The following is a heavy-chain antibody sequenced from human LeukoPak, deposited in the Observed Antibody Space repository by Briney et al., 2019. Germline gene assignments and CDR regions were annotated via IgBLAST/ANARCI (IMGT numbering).Heavy chain of an antibody. CDR2: ISNNGGYT. CDR1: GFTFSSSA. J-gene: IGHJ4*02. Sequence: GGSLRLSCAASGFTFSSSAMSWVRQAPGKGLEWVSAISNNGGYTYYADSVQSRFTISRDNSKSTLCLQMNSLRAEDTAVYYCAKQLGYCSDGSCYFPYWGQGTLVTVSS. D-gene: IGHD2-15*01. V-gene: IGHV3-23*01. CDR3: AKQLGYCSDGSCYFPY.